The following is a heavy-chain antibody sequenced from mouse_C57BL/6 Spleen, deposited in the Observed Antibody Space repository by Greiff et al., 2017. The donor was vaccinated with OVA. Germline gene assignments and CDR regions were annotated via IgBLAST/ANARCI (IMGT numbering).Heavy chain of an antibody. D-gene: IGHD1-1*01. CDR3: TGEGSSSVFAY. CDR2: IYPGNSDT. J-gene: IGHJ3*01. CDR1: GYTFTSYW. V-gene: IGHV1-5*01. Sequence: VQLQQSGTVLARPGASVKMSCKTSGYTFTSYWMHWVKQRPGQGLEWIGAIYPGNSDTSYNQKFKGKAKLTAVTSASTAYMELSSLTDEDSAVYYGTGEGSSSVFAYWGQGTLVTVSA.